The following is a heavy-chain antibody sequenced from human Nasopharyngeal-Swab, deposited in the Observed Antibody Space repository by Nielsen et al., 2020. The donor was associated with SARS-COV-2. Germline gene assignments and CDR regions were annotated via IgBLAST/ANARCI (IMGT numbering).Heavy chain of an antibody. D-gene: IGHD4-11*01. V-gene: IGHV1-69*13. J-gene: IGHJ6*03. CDR1: GGTFSSYA. CDR3: AIMTTVTSYLFYYYYYMDV. Sequence: SVKVSCKASGGTFSSYAISWVRQAPGQGLEWMGGIIPIFGTANYAQKFQGRVTITADESTSTAYMELSSLRPEDTAVYYCAIMTTVTSYLFYYYYYMDVWGKGTTITVSS. CDR2: IIPIFGTA.